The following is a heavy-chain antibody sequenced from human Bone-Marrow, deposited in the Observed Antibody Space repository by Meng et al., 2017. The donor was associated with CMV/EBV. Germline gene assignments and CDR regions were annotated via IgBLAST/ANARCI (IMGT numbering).Heavy chain of an antibody. J-gene: IGHJ3*02. CDR1: GGSVSSGSYY. CDR2: IYYSGST. Sequence: CTVSGGSVSSGSYYWTWIRQPPGKGLEWIGYIYYSGSTNYNPSLKSRVTISVDTSKNQFSLKLSSVTAADTAVYYCARVQLGAFDIWGQGTMVTVSS. D-gene: IGHD6-13*01. CDR3: ARVQLGAFDI. V-gene: IGHV4-61*01.